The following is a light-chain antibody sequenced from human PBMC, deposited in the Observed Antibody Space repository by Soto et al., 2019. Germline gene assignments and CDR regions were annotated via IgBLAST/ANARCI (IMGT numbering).Light chain of an antibody. CDR1: ASIGKF. J-gene: IGKJ5*01. Sequence: EVVLTQSPATLSLSPGERATLSCRASASIGKFLAWYRQIPGQAPRLLIYDASNRATGIPDRFSGGGSGTDFTLTISSLEPEDFALYYCQQRSNMPPTFGQGTRVEIK. CDR3: QQRSNMPPT. CDR2: DAS. V-gene: IGKV3-11*01.